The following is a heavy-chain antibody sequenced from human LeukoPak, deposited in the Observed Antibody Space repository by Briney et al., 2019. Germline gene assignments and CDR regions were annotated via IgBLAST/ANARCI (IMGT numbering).Heavy chain of an antibody. D-gene: IGHD2-8*02. J-gene: IGHJ5*02. CDR2: INPNSGGT. CDR3: GLVASGNWWFDP. V-gene: IGHV1-2*02. Sequence: GASVKVSCKTSGYTFTVYHIHWVRQAPGQGLEWMGWINPNSGGTNYAQKLQDRVTMTGDTSISTAYMELRSLPSDDAAVYYCGLVASGNWWFDPWGQGTLVTVSS. CDR1: GYTFTVYH.